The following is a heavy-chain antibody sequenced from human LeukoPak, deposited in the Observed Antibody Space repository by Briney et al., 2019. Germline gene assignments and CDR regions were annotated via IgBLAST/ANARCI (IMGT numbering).Heavy chain of an antibody. CDR3: ARDGQWLTNPNWFDP. CDR2: IYYSGSS. J-gene: IGHJ5*02. Sequence: PSEALSLTCTVSGGSISSYYWSWIRQPPGKGLEWIGYIYYSGSSNYNPSLQSRVTISVDTSKNQFSLKLGSVTAADTAVYYCARDGQWLTNPNWFDPWGQGTLVTVSS. D-gene: IGHD6-19*01. CDR1: GGSISSYY. V-gene: IGHV4-59*01.